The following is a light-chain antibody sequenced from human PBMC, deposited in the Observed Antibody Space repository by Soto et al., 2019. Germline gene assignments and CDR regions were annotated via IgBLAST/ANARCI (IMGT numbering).Light chain of an antibody. CDR2: GAS. CDR3: QHYNNWPPWT. CDR1: QSVASK. V-gene: IGKV3-15*01. J-gene: IGKJ1*01. Sequence: EIVMTQSPATLSVSPVERATLSCMASQSVASKLAWYQQKPGQAPRLLIYGASTRATGIPARFSGSGSGTEFTLTISSLQSEDFAVYYCQHYNNWPPWTFGQGTKVDIK.